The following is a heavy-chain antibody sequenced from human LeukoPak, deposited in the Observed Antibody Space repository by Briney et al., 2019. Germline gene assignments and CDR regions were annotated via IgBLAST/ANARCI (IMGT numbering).Heavy chain of an antibody. CDR3: ARDPEPAGNLYYFDS. CDR1: GFTFSNYA. V-gene: IGHV3-30*04. CDR2: ISYDGSNK. Sequence: GGSLRLSCAASGFTFSNYAMHWVRQAPGKGLEWVAVISYDGSNKYYADSVKGRFTISRDNSKNTLYLQMNSLRAEDTAVYYCARDPEPAGNLYYFDSWGQGTLVTVSS. D-gene: IGHD1-14*01. J-gene: IGHJ4*02.